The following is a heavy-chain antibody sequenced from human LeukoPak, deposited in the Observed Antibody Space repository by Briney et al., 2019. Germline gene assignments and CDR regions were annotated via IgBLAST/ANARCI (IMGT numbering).Heavy chain of an antibody. J-gene: IGHJ4*02. D-gene: IGHD1-26*01. CDR1: GYTFTSYG. CDR2: ISTYNGNT. V-gene: IGHV1-18*01. CDR3: ARDYGKDVGATGFDY. Sequence: GASVKVSCKAFGYTFTSYGISWVRQAPGQGLEWMGWISTYNGNTNYAQKLQGRVTMTTDTSTSTAYMELRSLRSDDTAVYYCARDYGKDVGATGFDYWGQGTLVTVSS.